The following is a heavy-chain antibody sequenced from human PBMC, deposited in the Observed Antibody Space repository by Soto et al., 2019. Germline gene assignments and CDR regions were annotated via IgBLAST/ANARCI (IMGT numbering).Heavy chain of an antibody. J-gene: IGHJ4*02. CDR1: GFTFSSYA. V-gene: IGHV3-23*01. CDR3: AKGEYGWTSIPYYCDY. Sequence: EVQLLESGGGLVQPGGSLRLSCAASGFTFSSYAMSWVRQAPGKGLEWVSAISGSGGSTYYADSVKGRFTISRDNYKNTLYMQMNSMRAEDTAVYYCAKGEYGWTSIPYYCDYWGQGPLVTGSS. D-gene: IGHD2-8*02. CDR2: ISGSGGST.